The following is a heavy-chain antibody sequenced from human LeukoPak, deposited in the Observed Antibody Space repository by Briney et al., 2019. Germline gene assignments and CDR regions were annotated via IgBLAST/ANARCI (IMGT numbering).Heavy chain of an antibody. CDR2: ISAYNGNT. D-gene: IGHD3-22*01. CDR1: GYTFTSYG. CDR3: ARALTPRDYYDSSGYYPYYYGMDV. Sequence: GASVKVSCKASGYTFTSYGISWVRQAPGQGLEWMGWISAYNGNTNYAQKLQGRVTMTTDTSTSTAYMELRSLRSDDTAVYYCARALTPRDYYDSSGYYPYYYGMDVWGQGTTVTVSS. V-gene: IGHV1-18*01. J-gene: IGHJ6*02.